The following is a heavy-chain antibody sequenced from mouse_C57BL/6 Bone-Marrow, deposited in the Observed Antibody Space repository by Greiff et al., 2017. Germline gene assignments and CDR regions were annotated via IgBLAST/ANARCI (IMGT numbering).Heavy chain of an antibody. Sequence: EVQLQESGGGLVQPGGSMKLSCVASGFTFSNYWMNWVRQSPEKGLEWVAQIRLKSDNYATHYAESVKGRFTISRDDSKSSVYLQMNNLRAEDTGIYYCIGVDYWGQGTTLTVSS. CDR2: IRLKSDNYAT. V-gene: IGHV6-3*01. J-gene: IGHJ2*01. CDR1: GFTFSNYW. CDR3: IGVDY.